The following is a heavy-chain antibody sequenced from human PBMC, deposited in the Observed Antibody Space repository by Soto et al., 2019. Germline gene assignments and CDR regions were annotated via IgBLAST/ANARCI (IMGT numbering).Heavy chain of an antibody. D-gene: IGHD3-10*01. CDR2: IYSGGST. J-gene: IGHJ4*02. V-gene: IGHV3-53*01. Sequence: PGGSLRLSCAASGFTVSSNYMSWVRQAPGKGLEWVSVIYSGGSTYYADSVKGRFTISRDNSKNTLYLQMNSLRAEDTAVYYCARDDLPVLLWFGEPGPIDYWGQGTLVTVSS. CDR1: GFTVSSNY. CDR3: ARDDLPVLLWFGEPGPIDY.